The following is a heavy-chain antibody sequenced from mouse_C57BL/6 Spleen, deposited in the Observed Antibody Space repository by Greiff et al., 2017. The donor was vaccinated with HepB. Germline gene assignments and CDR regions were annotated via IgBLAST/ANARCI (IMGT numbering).Heavy chain of an antibody. Sequence: VQVVESGAELVRPGTSVKVSCKASGYAFTNYLIEWVKQRPGQGLEWIGVINPGSGGTNYNEKFKGKATLTADKSSSTAYMQLSSLTSEDSAVYFCARGSSYGFANWGQGTLVTVSA. V-gene: IGHV1-54*01. CDR1: GYAFTNYL. CDR3: ARGSSYGFAN. CDR2: INPGSGGT. D-gene: IGHD1-1*01. J-gene: IGHJ3*01.